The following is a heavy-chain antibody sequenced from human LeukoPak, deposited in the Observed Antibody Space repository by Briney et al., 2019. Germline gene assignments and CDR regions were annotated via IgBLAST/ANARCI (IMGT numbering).Heavy chain of an antibody. V-gene: IGHV3-30*04. CDR1: GFTFSSYA. D-gene: IGHD4-23*01. CDR2: ISYDGSNK. Sequence: GGSLRLSCAASGFTFSSYAMHWVRQAPGKGLEWVAVISYDGSNKNYADSVKGRFTISRDNSKNTLYLQMNSLRAEDTAVYYCANLLRWEPYWGQGTLVTVSS. J-gene: IGHJ4*02. CDR3: ANLLRWEPY.